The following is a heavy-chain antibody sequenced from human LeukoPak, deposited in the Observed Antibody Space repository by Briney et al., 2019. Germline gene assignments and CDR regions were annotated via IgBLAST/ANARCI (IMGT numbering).Heavy chain of an antibody. D-gene: IGHD6-19*01. V-gene: IGHV4-30-4*01. CDR2: ICYSGST. Sequence: SQTLPLTCTVSGGSISSGDYYWSWIRQPPGKGLEWIGYICYSGSTYYNPSLKSRVTISVDTSKNQFSLKLSSVTAADTAVYYCARGHGWDFDYWGQGTLVTVSS. CDR3: ARGHGWDFDY. CDR1: GGSISSGDYY. J-gene: IGHJ4*02.